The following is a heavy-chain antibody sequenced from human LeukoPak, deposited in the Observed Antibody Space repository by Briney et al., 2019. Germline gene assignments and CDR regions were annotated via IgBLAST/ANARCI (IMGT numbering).Heavy chain of an antibody. CDR1: GFPFSVYE. CDR3: ALLAVASDFDY. D-gene: IGHD6-19*01. Sequence: QTGGSLRLSCVVSGFPFSVYEMNWVRQAPGKGLEWVSNIASSGTIKYYADSVKGRFSISRDNAKSSLYLQMNSLRVEDTAGYYCALLAVASDFDYWGQGALVTVSS. CDR2: IASSGTIK. J-gene: IGHJ4*02. V-gene: IGHV3-48*03.